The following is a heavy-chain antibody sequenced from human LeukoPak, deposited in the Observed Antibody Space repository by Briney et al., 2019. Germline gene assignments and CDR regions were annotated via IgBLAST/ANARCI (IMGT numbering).Heavy chain of an antibody. Sequence: GGSLRLSCAASGFTFSSYVMSWVRQAPGKGLEWVSAISGSGGSTYYADSVKGRFTISRDNSKNTLYLQMNSLRAEDTAVYYCAKDVLWESTSCLDYWGQGTLVTVSS. V-gene: IGHV3-23*01. J-gene: IGHJ4*02. CDR1: GFTFSSYV. CDR3: AKDVLWESTSCLDY. D-gene: IGHD2-2*01. CDR2: ISGSGGST.